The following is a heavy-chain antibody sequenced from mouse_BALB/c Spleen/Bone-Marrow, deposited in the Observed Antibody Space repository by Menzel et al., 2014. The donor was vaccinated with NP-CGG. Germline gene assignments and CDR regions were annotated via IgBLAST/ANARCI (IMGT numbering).Heavy chain of an antibody. V-gene: IGHV1-54*01. J-gene: IGHJ4*01. CDR3: ARCLTEKSAMDY. CDR1: GYAFTNYL. D-gene: IGHD4-1*01. Sequence: QVQLQQSGAELVRPGTSVKVSCKASGYAFTNYLIEWVKQRPGQGLEWIGVINPGSGGTNYNEKFKAKATLTADKSSSTAYMQLSSLTSDDSAVYFCARCLTEKSAMDYWGQGTSVTVSS. CDR2: INPGSGGT.